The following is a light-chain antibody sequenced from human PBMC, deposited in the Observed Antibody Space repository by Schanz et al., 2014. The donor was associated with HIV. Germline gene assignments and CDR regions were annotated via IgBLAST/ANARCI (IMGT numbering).Light chain of an antibody. V-gene: IGLV2-23*02. Sequence: QSALIQPASVSGSPGQSITISCTGTSSDVGSYNLVSWYQQHPGKAPKLMIYEVSKRPSGVSNRFSGSKSGNTASLTISGLKAEDEADYYCCSYAGSSTVVFGGGTKLTVL. CDR3: CSYAGSSTVV. CDR1: SSDVGSYNL. J-gene: IGLJ2*01. CDR2: EVS.